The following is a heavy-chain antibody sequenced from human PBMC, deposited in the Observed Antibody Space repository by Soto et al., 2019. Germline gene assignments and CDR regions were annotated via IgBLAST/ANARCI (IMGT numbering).Heavy chain of an antibody. CDR3: TRDRPPHNTGWPIFEY. Sequence: EVQLMESGGGLVQPGGSLRLSCAASGFTLSSYNMNWVRQAPGKGLEWVSFISGVNSDVFYADSVKGRFTISRDNAKTALYLQMNSLRHEDTAVYYCTRDRPPHNTGWPIFEYWGQGTLVTVSS. D-gene: IGHD6-19*01. J-gene: IGHJ4*02. V-gene: IGHV3-48*02. CDR1: GFTLSSYN. CDR2: ISGVNSDV.